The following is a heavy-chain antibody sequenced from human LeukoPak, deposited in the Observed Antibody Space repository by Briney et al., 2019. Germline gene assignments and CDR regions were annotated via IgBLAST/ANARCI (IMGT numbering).Heavy chain of an antibody. Sequence: SETLSLTCAVYGGSFSGYYWSWIRQPPGKGLEWIGYIYYSGSTNYNPSVKSRVTISVDTSKNQFSLKLSSVTAADTAVYYCARYGATTLEGFNWFDPWGQGTLVTVSS. CDR1: GGSFSGYY. D-gene: IGHD1-26*01. CDR3: ARYGATTLEGFNWFDP. J-gene: IGHJ5*02. V-gene: IGHV4-59*08. CDR2: IYYSGST.